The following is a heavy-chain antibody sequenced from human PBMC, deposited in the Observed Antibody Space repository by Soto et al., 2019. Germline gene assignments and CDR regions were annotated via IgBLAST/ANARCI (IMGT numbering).Heavy chain of an antibody. J-gene: IGHJ4*02. CDR2: ISAYNGNK. D-gene: IGHD6-13*01. CDR1: GYTFTSYG. CDR3: ARDPFLQQSILDS. V-gene: IGHV1-18*01. Sequence: ASVKVSCKASGYTFTSYGISWVRQAPGQGLEWMGWISAYNGNKNYAQKLQGRVTMTTETSPRTAYMELRSLRSDDTAVYYCARDPFLQQSILDSWGQGTLVTVSS.